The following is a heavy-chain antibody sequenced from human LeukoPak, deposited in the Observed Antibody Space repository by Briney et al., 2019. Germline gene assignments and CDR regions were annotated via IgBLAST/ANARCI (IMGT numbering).Heavy chain of an antibody. V-gene: IGHV5-51*01. D-gene: IGHD3-22*01. J-gene: IGHJ4*02. CDR2: IYPGDSDT. Sequence: GESLKISCKGSGYSFTSYWIGWVRQMPGKGLEWMGIIYPGDSDTRYSPSFQGQVTISADKSISTAYLQWSSLKASDTAMYYCARRHYYGSSGWSFDYWGQGTLVTVSS. CDR1: GYSFTSYW. CDR3: ARRHYYGSSGWSFDY.